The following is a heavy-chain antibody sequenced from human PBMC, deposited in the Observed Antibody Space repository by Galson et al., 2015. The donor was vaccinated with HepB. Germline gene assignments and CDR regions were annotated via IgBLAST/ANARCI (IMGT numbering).Heavy chain of an antibody. CDR2: ISYDGSNE. CDR1: GFTLSTYA. CDR3: AKDQIGYTYFYYGMDV. D-gene: IGHD3-16*02. V-gene: IGHV3-30*18. Sequence: SLRLSCAASGFTLSTYAMHWVRQAPGKGLEWVALISYDGSNEYYADSVKGRFTISRDNSKNMVSLQMNSLRAEDTAVYYCAKDQIGYTYFYYGMDVWGQGTTVTVSS. J-gene: IGHJ6*02.